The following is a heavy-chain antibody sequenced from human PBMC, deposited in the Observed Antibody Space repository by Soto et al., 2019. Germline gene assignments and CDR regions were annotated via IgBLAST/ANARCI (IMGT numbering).Heavy chain of an antibody. CDR3: ARDFGHGHCSGGSCYTLDH. V-gene: IGHV1-69*01. CDR1: GGTFSSSA. J-gene: IGHJ4*02. Sequence: QVQLVQSGAEEQKPGSSVKVSCKASGGTFSSSAISWVRQAPGQGLEWMGGIIPMFGTAQYAQRFQDRVTITADESTSTAYMELSSLSSDDTAAYYCARDFGHGHCSGGSCYTLDHWGQGTLVVVSS. D-gene: IGHD2-15*01. CDR2: IIPMFGTA.